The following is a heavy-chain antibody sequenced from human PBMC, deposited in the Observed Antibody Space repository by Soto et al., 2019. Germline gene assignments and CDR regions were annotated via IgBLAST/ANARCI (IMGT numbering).Heavy chain of an antibody. CDR1: GGSISSGGYY. CDR3: TRRGPGSTSFDY. V-gene: IGHV4-31*03. Sequence: QVQLQESGPGLVKPSQTLSLTCTVSGGSISSGGYYWSWIRQHPGKGLEWIGYIYYSGSTYYNPSLKSRVTISVDTSKNQFSLKLSSVTAADTAVYYCTRRGPGSTSFDYWGQGTLVTVSS. CDR2: IYYSGST. J-gene: IGHJ4*02. D-gene: IGHD6-25*01.